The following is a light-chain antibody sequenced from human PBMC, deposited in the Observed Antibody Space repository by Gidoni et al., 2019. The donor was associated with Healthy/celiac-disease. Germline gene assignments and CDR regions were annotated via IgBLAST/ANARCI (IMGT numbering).Light chain of an antibody. CDR3: QQSYSTPLT. J-gene: IGKJ4*01. CDR2: AAS. CDR1: QSISSY. Sequence: IQLTQSPSSLSASAGDRVTITCRASQSISSYLNWSQEKTGKAPKLLIYAASSLQSGVPSSFSGSGSGTDVTLTISSLQPEDFATYYCQQSYSTPLTFGGXTKVEIK. V-gene: IGKV1-39*01.